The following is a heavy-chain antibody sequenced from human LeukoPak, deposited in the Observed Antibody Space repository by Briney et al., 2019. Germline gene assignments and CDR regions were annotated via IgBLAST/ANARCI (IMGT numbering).Heavy chain of an antibody. CDR3: ARTRIQLGNWFDP. V-gene: IGHV2-70*11. D-gene: IGHD5-18*01. Sequence: SGPALVKPTQTLTLTCTFSGFSLSTSGMCVSWIRQPPGKALEWLARIDWDDDKYYSTFLKTRLTISKDTSKNQVVLTMTNMDPVDTATYYCARTRIQLGNWFDPWGQGTLVTVSS. CDR1: GFSLSTSGMC. CDR2: IDWDDDK. J-gene: IGHJ5*02.